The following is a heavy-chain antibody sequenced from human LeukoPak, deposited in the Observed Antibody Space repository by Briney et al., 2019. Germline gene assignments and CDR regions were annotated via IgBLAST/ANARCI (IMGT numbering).Heavy chain of an antibody. CDR1: GYSSSTYW. J-gene: IGHJ4*02. CDR3: ARRALTTDYFDF. V-gene: IGHV5-51*01. CDR2: IYPGDSDT. Sequence: RGESLKISCKGSGYSSSTYWIAWVRQMPGKGLEWMGIIYPGDSDTRYSPSFQGQVTISADKSINAAYLQWSSLKASDTAMYYCARRALTTDYFDFWAQGVLVTVSS. D-gene: IGHD4-11*01.